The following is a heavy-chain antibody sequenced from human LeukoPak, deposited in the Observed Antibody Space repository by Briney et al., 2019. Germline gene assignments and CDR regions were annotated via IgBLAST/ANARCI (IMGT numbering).Heavy chain of an antibody. CDR3: AKDTYSSSSGYYFDY. CDR2: ISWNSGSI. D-gene: IGHD6-6*01. Sequence: GRSLRLSCAASGFTFDDYAMHWVRQAPGKGLEWVSGISWNSGSIGYADSVKGRFTISRDNAKNSLYLQMNSLRAEDTALYYCAKDTYSSSSGYYFDYWGQGTLVTVSS. CDR1: GFTFDDYA. J-gene: IGHJ4*02. V-gene: IGHV3-9*01.